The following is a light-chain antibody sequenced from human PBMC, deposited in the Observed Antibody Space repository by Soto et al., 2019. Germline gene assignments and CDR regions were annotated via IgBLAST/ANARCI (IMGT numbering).Light chain of an antibody. V-gene: IGLV2-14*01. Sequence: QSALTQPASVSGSPGQSITISCTGTSSDVGGYNYVSWYQRYPGKAPKLIIYEVTNRPSGVSNRFSGSKSGNTASLTISGLQAEDEADYYCSSYTYSSIWLFGGGTKLTVL. J-gene: IGLJ3*02. CDR2: EVT. CDR3: SSYTYSSIWL. CDR1: SSDVGGYNY.